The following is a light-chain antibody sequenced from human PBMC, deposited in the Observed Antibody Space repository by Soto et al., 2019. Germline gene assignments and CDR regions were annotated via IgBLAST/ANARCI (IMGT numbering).Light chain of an antibody. CDR1: QSVSGW. V-gene: IGKV1-5*01. CDR3: QQLNSYPIT. Sequence: DVQMTQPPSTLSAPVGDTVTVTCRASQSVSGWLAWYQQKPGKAPKLLIYAASTLQSGVPSRFSGSGSGTDFTLTISSLQPEEFATYFCQQLNSYPITFGQGTRLEIK. J-gene: IGKJ5*01. CDR2: AAS.